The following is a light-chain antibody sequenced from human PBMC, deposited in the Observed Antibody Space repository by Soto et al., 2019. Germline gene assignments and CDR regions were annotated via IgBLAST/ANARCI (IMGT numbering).Light chain of an antibody. V-gene: IGLV2-14*01. J-gene: IGLJ1*01. CDR2: DVS. CDR1: SCDVGGYNY. CDR3: SSYTSSSTL. Sequence: QSALTQPASVSGSPGQSITISCTGTSCDVGGYNYVSWYQQHPGKAPKLMIYDVSNRPSGVSNRFSGSKSGNTASLTISGLQAEDEADYYCSSYTSSSTLFGTGTKSPS.